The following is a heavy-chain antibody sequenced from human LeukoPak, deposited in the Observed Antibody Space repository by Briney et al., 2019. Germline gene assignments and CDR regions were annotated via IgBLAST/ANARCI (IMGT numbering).Heavy chain of an antibody. Sequence: GGSLRLSCAASGFTFSSYAMHWVRQTPGKGLEWVAVISYDGSNKYYADSVKGRFTISRDNSKNTLYLQMNSLRAEDTAVYYCARAIGSSSGVDYWGQGTLVTVSS. J-gene: IGHJ4*02. CDR2: ISYDGSNK. CDR1: GFTFSSYA. V-gene: IGHV3-30-3*01. CDR3: ARAIGSSSGVDY. D-gene: IGHD6-6*01.